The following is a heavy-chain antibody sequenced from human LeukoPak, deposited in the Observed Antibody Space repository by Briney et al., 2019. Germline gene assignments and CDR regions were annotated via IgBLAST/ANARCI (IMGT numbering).Heavy chain of an antibody. CDR3: ARGGNYGDYDSYFDY. J-gene: IGHJ4*02. V-gene: IGHV4-59*08. CDR1: GGSFSSYY. Sequence: PSETLSLTCAVYGGSFSSYYWSWIRQPPGKGLEWIGYIYYSGSTDYNPSLRSRVTISVDTSKNQFSLKLSSVTAADTAVYYCARGGNYGDYDSYFDYWGQGTLVTVSS. CDR2: IYYSGST. D-gene: IGHD4-17*01.